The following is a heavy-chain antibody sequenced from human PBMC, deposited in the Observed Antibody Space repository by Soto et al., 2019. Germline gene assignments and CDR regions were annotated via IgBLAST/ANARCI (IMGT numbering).Heavy chain of an antibody. CDR3: ARSYSSGKLTYPDWFDP. CDR1: GGSISSYY. D-gene: IGHD6-19*01. CDR2: IYYSGST. V-gene: IGHV4-59*01. J-gene: IGHJ5*02. Sequence: PSETLSLTCTVSGGSISSYYWSWIRQPPGKGLEWIGYIYYSGSTNYNPSLKSRVTISVDTSKNQFSLKLSSVTAADTAVYYCARSYSSGKLTYPDWFDPWGQGTLVTVSS.